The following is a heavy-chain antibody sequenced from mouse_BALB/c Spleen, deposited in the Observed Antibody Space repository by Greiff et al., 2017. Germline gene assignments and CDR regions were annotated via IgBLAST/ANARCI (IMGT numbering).Heavy chain of an antibody. Sequence: EVQLQESGTVLARPGASVKMSCKASGYTFTSYWMHWVKQRPGQGLEWIGAIYPGNSDTSYNQKFKGKAKLTAVTSTSIAYMELSSLTNEDSAVYYCTRLGRYDDGWFAYWGQGTLVTVSA. CDR3: TRLGRYDDGWFAY. D-gene: IGHD2-14*01. V-gene: IGHV1-5*01. CDR1: GYTFTSYW. J-gene: IGHJ3*01. CDR2: IYPGNSDT.